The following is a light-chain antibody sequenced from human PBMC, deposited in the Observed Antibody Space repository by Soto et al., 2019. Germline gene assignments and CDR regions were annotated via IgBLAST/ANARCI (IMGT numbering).Light chain of an antibody. V-gene: IGKV1-33*01. CDR3: QQSHSLPRT. J-gene: IGKJ3*01. CDR2: DAS. CDR1: QDISNH. Sequence: DIQMTQSPSSLSASVGQRVTITCQASQDISNHLIWYQQQPGKAPKFLIYDASNLETGVPSRFSGNGSGTDFTFSSGSLQPEDVATYFCQQSHSLPRTFGPGTKVGIK.